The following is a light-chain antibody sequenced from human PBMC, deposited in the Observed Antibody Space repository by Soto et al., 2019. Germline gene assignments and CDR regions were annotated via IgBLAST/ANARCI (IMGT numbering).Light chain of an antibody. J-gene: IGLJ2*01. CDR1: SSDVVTYKY. Sequence: QSVLTQPASVSGSPGQSIAISCTGTSSDVVTYKYVSWYQQHPGKAPKLMIYEVSIRPSGVSDRFSGSKSRNTASLTISGLRPEDEAYYYCCSYAGSTTRVVFGGGTKLTVL. V-gene: IGLV2-14*01. CDR3: CSYAGSTTRVV. CDR2: EVS.